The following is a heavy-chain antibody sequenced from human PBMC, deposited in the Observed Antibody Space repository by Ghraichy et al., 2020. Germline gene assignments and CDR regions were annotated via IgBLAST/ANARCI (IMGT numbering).Heavy chain of an antibody. CDR2: IYSGGST. CDR1: GFTVSSNY. V-gene: IGHV3-66*01. D-gene: IGHD6-13*01. Sequence: GGSLRLSCAASGFTVSSNYMSWVRQAPGKGLEWVSVIYSGGSTYYADSVKGRFTISRDNSKNTLYLQMNSLRAEDTAVYYCARDILIAAAGVDYWGQGTLVTVSS. J-gene: IGHJ4*02. CDR3: ARDILIAAAGVDY.